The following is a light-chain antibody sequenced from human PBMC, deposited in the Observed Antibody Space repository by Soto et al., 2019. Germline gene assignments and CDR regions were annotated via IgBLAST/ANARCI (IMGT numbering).Light chain of an antibody. CDR3: LQDYTYPRT. V-gene: IGKV1-6*01. CDR1: QGIRND. J-gene: IGKJ4*01. CDR2: TAS. Sequence: AIQMTQSPSSLSASVGDRVTITCRASQGIRNDLGWYQQKPGRAPKLLIYTASSLQSGVPSRFSCSGSGTDFTLTISSLQPEDFATYYCLQDYTYPRTFGGGTKVEIK.